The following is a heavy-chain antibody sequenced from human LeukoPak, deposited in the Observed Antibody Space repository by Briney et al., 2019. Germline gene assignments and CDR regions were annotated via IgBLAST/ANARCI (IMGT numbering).Heavy chain of an antibody. CDR3: ARGGALAVAGTLLFDY. CDR2: IIPIFGTA. CDR1: GGTFSSYA. V-gene: IGHV1-69*13. D-gene: IGHD6-19*01. Sequence: SVKVSCKASGGTFSSYAISWVRQAPGQGLEWMGGIIPIFGTANYAQKFQGRVTITADESTSTAYMELSSLRSEDTAVYYCARGGALAVAGTLLFDYWGQGTLVTVSP. J-gene: IGHJ4*02.